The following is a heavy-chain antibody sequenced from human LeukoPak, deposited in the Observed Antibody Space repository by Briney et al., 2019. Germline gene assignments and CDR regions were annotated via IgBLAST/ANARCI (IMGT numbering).Heavy chain of an antibody. V-gene: IGHV1-46*01. CDR1: GYTFTSNY. D-gene: IGHD6-13*01. Sequence: GASVKVSCKAFGYTFTSNYMHWVRQAPGQGLEWMGIINPSGGSTSYAQKFQGRVTMTRDTSTSTVYMELSSLRSEDTAVYYCARDGAAGLNWFDPWGQGTLVTVSS. CDR2: INPSGGST. J-gene: IGHJ5*02. CDR3: ARDGAAGLNWFDP.